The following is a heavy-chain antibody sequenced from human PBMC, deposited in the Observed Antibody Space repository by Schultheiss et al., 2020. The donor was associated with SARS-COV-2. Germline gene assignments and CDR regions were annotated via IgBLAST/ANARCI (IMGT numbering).Heavy chain of an antibody. CDR2: IYTSGST. Sequence: SETLSLTCTVSGGSISSYYWSWIRQPAGKGLEWIGRIYTSGSTNYNPSLKSRVTMSVDTSKNQFSLKLSSVTAADTAVYYCARGPARTPYQLLRYFDYWGQGTLVTVSS. CDR3: ARGPARTPYQLLRYFDY. D-gene: IGHD2-2*01. V-gene: IGHV4-4*07. CDR1: GGSISSYY. J-gene: IGHJ4*02.